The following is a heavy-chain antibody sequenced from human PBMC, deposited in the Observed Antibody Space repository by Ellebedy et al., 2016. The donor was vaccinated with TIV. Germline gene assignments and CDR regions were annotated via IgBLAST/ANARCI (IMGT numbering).Heavy chain of an antibody. Sequence: SETLSLTXTVSGGSISSSSYYWGWIRQPPGKGLEWIGSIYYSGSTYYNPSLKSRLTISVDTSKNEFSLNLNSVTDADTAVYFCARGTGYGRFDSWGQGALVTVSS. CDR2: IYYSGST. V-gene: IGHV4-39*07. D-gene: IGHD5-18*01. J-gene: IGHJ4*02. CDR1: GGSISSSSYY. CDR3: ARGTGYGRFDS.